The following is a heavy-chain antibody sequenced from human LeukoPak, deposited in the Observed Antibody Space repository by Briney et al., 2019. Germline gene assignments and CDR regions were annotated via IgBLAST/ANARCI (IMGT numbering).Heavy chain of an antibody. V-gene: IGHV3-7*01. CDR3: ARDERGGYYVD. CDR2: IKEDGNMK. J-gene: IGHJ4*02. Sequence: GGSLRLACAASGFMFSSYWMSWVRQAPGRGLEWVANIKEDGNMKQYVDSVRGRFTISRDNAKSSLYLQMSSLRAEDSAVYYCARDERGGYYVDWGQGTLVTVSS. D-gene: IGHD3-22*01. CDR1: GFMFSSYW.